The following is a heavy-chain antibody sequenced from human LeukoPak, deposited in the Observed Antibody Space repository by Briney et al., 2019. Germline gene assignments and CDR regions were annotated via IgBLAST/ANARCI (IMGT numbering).Heavy chain of an antibody. V-gene: IGHV1-69*04. J-gene: IGHJ4*02. CDR3: ARGVAKRDY. CDR1: GGTFSSYA. Sequence: SVKVSCKASGGTFSSYAISWVRQAPGQGLEGMGMIIPILGIANYAQKFQGRVTITADKSTSTAYMELSSLRSEDTAVYYCARGVAKRDYWGQGTLVTVSS. CDR2: IIPILGIA.